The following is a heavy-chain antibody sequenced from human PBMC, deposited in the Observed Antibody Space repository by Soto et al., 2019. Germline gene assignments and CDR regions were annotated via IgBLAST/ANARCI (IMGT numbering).Heavy chain of an antibody. J-gene: IGHJ6*02. Sequence: SETLSLTCSVSGGSIISSFYYWGWLRQPPGKGLEWIGTVYHSGSTYYNPPLKSRVTISADTSKNQFSLKLSSVTAADTAVYYCAXHLFRYFDWSPGXYGMDVWGQGTTVTVSS. CDR2: VYHSGST. D-gene: IGHD3-9*01. CDR1: GGSIISSFYY. CDR3: AXHLFRYFDWSPGXYGMDV. V-gene: IGHV4-39*01.